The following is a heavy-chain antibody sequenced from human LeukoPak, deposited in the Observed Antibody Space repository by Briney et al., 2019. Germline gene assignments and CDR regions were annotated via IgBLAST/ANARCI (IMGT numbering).Heavy chain of an antibody. D-gene: IGHD5-12*01. CDR2: ISPGGDTP. V-gene: IGHV3-23*01. CDR1: GFTFSNHG. CDR3: AQDRAWIEFYF. J-gene: IGHJ4*02. Sequence: GGSLRLSCAASGFTFSNHGMNWVRQAPGKGLEGVSGISPGGDTPYYADSVRGRFTISRDNSKNTMYLQMNSLRAEDTAVYYCAQDRAWIEFYFWGQGTLVTVSS.